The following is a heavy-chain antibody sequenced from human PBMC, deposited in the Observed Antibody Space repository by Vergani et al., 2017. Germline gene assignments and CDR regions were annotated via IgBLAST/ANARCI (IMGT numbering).Heavy chain of an antibody. CDR2: IQFVGSNQ. V-gene: IGHV3-30*02. Sequence: QVQLVESGGGVVQRGGSLRLSCATSGFTLSNYDMQWIRQGPGKGLEFVAFIQFVGSNQYYADSVKGRFTLSRDFSKNTLYLQMNSLRTDDTATYYCAKHFRGWGIDYWGQGTKVIVSS. CDR3: AKHFRGWGIDY. D-gene: IGHD3-16*01. CDR1: GFTLSNYD. J-gene: IGHJ4*02.